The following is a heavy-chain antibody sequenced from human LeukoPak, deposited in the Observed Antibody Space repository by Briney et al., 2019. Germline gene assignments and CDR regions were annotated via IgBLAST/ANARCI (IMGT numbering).Heavy chain of an antibody. V-gene: IGHV4-34*01. D-gene: IGHD4-23*01. CDR2: INHSGST. J-gene: IGHJ4*02. CDR1: GGSFSGYY. Sequence: SETLSLTCAVYGGSFSGYYWSWIRQPPGKGLEWIGEINHSGSTNYNPSLKSRVTISVDTSKNQFSLKLSSVTAADTAVYYCARGARVAQGSRPIDYWGQGPLVTVSS. CDR3: ARGARVAQGSRPIDY.